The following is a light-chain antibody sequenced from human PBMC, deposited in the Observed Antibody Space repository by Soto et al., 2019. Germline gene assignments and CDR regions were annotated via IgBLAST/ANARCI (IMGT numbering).Light chain of an antibody. V-gene: IGKV3-20*01. CDR2: GAS. J-gene: IGKJ1*01. Sequence: EIVCTQSARTLSLSPGERATLSCRASQSVSSGYLAWYQQKPGQAPSLLIHGASSRVTGIPDRFSGSGSGTEFTLTISRLQSEDFAVYYCQQYNNWPPWTFGQGTKG. CDR3: QQYNNWPPWT. CDR1: QSVSSGY.